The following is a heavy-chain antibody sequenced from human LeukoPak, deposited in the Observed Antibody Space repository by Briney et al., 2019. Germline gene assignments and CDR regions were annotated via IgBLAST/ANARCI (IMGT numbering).Heavy chain of an antibody. Sequence: GGSLRLSCAASGFTVSSNYMSWVRQAPGKGLEWVSVIYSVGSTYYADSVKGRFTISRDNSKNTLYLQMNSLRAEDTAVYYCAKGSGSYYNIGVWFDPWGQGTLVTVSS. V-gene: IGHV3-53*01. D-gene: IGHD3-10*01. CDR2: IYSVGST. J-gene: IGHJ5*02. CDR3: AKGSGSYYNIGVWFDP. CDR1: GFTVSSNY.